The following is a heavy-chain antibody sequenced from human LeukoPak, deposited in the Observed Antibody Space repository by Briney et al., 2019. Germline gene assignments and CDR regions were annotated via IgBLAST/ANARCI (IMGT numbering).Heavy chain of an antibody. CDR3: VRISSTWYGDY. CDR1: GYSFTNYW. J-gene: IGHJ4*02. Sequence: GEPLKISGQGPGYSFTNYWIGWVRQLPGKGLEWMGISSRAGSDTRYSPCFQGQVNNSADKSNSTANLQWSSLKASDNAMYYCVRISSTWYGDYWGQGTMVTVS. D-gene: IGHD6-13*01. V-gene: IGHV5-51*01. CDR2: SSRAGSDT.